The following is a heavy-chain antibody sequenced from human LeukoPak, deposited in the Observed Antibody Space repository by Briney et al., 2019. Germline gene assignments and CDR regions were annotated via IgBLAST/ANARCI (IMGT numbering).Heavy chain of an antibody. D-gene: IGHD1-1*01. Sequence: GGSLRLSCAASGFTFSSYEMNWVRQAPGKGLEWVSYISSSGSTIYYADSVKGRFTISRDNAKNSLYLQMNSLRAEDTAVYYCARDRGTSSAFEKWGQGTMVTVSS. J-gene: IGHJ3*02. CDR1: GFTFSSYE. V-gene: IGHV3-48*03. CDR2: ISSSGSTI. CDR3: ARDRGTSSAFEK.